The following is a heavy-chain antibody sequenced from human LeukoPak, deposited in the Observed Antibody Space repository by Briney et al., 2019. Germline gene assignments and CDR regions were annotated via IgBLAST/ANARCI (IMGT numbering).Heavy chain of an antibody. V-gene: IGHV1-69*13. CDR2: IIPIFGTA. J-gene: IGHJ6*03. CDR1: GGTFSSYA. D-gene: IGHD3-10*01. Sequence: SVKVSCKASGGTFSSYAISWVRQAPGQGLERMGGIIPIFGTASYAQKFQGRVTITADESTSTAYMELSSLRSEDTAVYYCARVGFGEDYYYMDVWGKGTTVTVSS. CDR3: ARVGFGEDYYYMDV.